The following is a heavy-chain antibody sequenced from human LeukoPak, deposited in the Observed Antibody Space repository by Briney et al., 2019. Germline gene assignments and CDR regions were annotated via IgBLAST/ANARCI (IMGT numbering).Heavy chain of an antibody. V-gene: IGHV3-30-3*01. CDR3: ARMGLGAISSSWYEGAFDI. D-gene: IGHD6-13*01. CDR2: ISYDGSNK. CDR1: GFTFSSYA. J-gene: IGHJ3*02. Sequence: GGSLRLSCAASGFTFSSYAMHWVRQAPGKGLEWVAVISYDGSNKYYADSVKGRFTISRDNSKNTLYLQMNSLRAEDTAVYYCARMGLGAISSSWYEGAFDIWGQGTMVTVSS.